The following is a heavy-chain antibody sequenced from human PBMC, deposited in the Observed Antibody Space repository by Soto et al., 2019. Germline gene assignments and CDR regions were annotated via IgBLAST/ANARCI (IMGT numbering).Heavy chain of an antibody. CDR2: IYWDDDK. Sequence: SGPTLVKPTQTLTLTCTFSGFSLSTSGVGVGWIRQPPGKALEWLALIYWDDDKRYSPSLKSRLTITKDTSKNQVVLTMTNMDPVDTATYYCARSLYDYIWGSYRSFDERFDPWGQGTLVTVSS. V-gene: IGHV2-5*02. J-gene: IGHJ5*02. CDR3: ARSLYDYIWGSYRSFDERFDP. CDR1: GFSLSTSGVG. D-gene: IGHD3-16*02.